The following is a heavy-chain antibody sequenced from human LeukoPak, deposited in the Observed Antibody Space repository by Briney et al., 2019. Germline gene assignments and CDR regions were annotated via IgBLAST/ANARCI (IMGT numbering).Heavy chain of an antibody. CDR2: INPNSSGT. V-gene: IGHV1-2*02. J-gene: IGHJ4*02. D-gene: IGHD2-15*01. CDR3: ARRTPGGYCSHAGCPSDY. CDR1: GYTFTGYY. Sequence: ASVKVSCKASGYTFTGYYMHWVRQAPGQGLESMGWINPNSSGTNYALKFQGRGTLTRDTSISTAHMELSSLRSDDTAVYYCARRTPGGYCSHAGCPSDYWGEGTLVTVSS.